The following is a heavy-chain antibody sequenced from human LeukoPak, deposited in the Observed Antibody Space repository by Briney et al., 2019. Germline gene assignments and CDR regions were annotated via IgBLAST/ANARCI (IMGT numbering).Heavy chain of an antibody. CDR3: ARVGDTSAFDI. CDR2: INWNGGST. Sequence: AGGSLRLSCAASGFTFDDYAMHWVRQAPGKGLEWVSGINWNGGSTGYADSVKGRFTISRDNAKNSLYLQMNSLRAEDTALYYCARVGDTSAFDIWGQGTMVTVSS. V-gene: IGHV3-20*04. D-gene: IGHD2-2*01. CDR1: GFTFDDYA. J-gene: IGHJ3*02.